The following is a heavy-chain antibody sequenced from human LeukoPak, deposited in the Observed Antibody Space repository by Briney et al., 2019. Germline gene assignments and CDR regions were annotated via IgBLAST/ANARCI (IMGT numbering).Heavy chain of an antibody. J-gene: IGHJ4*02. D-gene: IGHD3-10*01. CDR2: ISSSSSYI. CDR3: ARGPALLWFGELYYFDY. V-gene: IGHV3-21*01. CDR1: GFTLSSYI. Sequence: GGSLRLSCAASGFTLSSYIMHWVRQAPGKGLEWVSSISSSSSYIYYADSVKGRFTISRDNAKNSLYLQMNSLRAEDTAVYYCARGPALLWFGELYYFDYWGQGTLVTVSS.